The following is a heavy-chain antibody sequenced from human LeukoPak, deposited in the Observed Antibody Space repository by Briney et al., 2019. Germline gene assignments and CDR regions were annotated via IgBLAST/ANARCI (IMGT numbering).Heavy chain of an antibody. CDR1: GFTVSNNY. CDR2: IYSGGST. CDR3: WSYSSLDY. Sequence: GGSLRLSCAASGFTVSNNYISWVRQAPGKGLEWVSLIYSGGSTYYADSVKGRFTISRDNSKNTLHLQMHSLRADDTAVYYCWSYSSLDYWGQGTLVTVSS. D-gene: IGHD3-22*01. J-gene: IGHJ4*02. V-gene: IGHV3-53*01.